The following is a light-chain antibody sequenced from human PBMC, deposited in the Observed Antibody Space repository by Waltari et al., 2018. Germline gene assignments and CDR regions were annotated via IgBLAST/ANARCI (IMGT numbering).Light chain of an antibody. CDR3: SSYTSSSTVV. J-gene: IGLJ2*01. Sequence: SALPQPASVFGSPGQSITISCTGTCSDVGGINNVSWYQQHPGKAPKLMIYDVSNRPSGVSNRFSGSKSGNTASLTISGLQAEDEADYYCSSYTSSSTVVFGGGTKLTVL. CDR2: DVS. V-gene: IGLV2-14*03. CDR1: CSDVGGINN.